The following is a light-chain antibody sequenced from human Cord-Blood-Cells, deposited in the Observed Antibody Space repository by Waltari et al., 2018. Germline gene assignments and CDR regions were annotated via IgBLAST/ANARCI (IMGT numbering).Light chain of an antibody. CDR2: DAS. V-gene: IGKV1-33*01. CDR1: QDISNY. Sequence: DIQMTQSPSSLSASVGDRVTITCQASQDISNYLNWYQQKPGKVPKLLIYDASNLETGVPSRFSGSGSGTDFTFTISSLQSEDIATYYCQQYDNLVTFGGGTKVEIK. J-gene: IGKJ4*01. CDR3: QQYDNLVT.